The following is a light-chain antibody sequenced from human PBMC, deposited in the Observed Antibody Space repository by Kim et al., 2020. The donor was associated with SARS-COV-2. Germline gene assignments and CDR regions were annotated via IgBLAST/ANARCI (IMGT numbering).Light chain of an antibody. CDR1: SLRSYY. CDR3: NSRDSNDNVG. J-gene: IGLJ2*01. V-gene: IGLV3-19*01. Sequence: SSELTQDPAVSVALGQTLRITCQGDSLRSYYATWYQQKPGQAPILVIYGKNNRPSGIPDRFPGSSSGNTASLTITGTQAGDEADYYCNSRDSNDNVGFGG. CDR2: GKN.